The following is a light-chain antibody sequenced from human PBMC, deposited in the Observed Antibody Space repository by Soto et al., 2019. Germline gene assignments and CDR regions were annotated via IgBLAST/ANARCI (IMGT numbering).Light chain of an antibody. CDR1: QTVERW. Sequence: DIQMTQSPSTLSASVGDRVIITCRASQTVERWMAWYQQKPGKAPKLLISDVSTLERGVPSRFSGSGSATEFTLTISGLQPDDFVSYYCQQSYSMPLAFGGGTKVDIK. V-gene: IGKV1-5*01. CDR3: QQSYSMPLA. J-gene: IGKJ4*01. CDR2: DVS.